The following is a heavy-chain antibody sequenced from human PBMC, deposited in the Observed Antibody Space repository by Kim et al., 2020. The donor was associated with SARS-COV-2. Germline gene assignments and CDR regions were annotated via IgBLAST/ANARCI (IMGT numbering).Heavy chain of an antibody. V-gene: IGHV1-69*13. CDR1: GGTFSSYA. D-gene: IGHD5-12*01. CDR2: IIPIFGTA. CDR3: ARDRIVATITLRYFDY. Sequence: SVKVSCKASGGTFSSYAISWVRQAPGQGLEWMGGIIPIFGTANYAQKFQGRVTITADESTSTAYMELSSLRSEDTAVYYCARDRIVATITLRYFDYWGQGTLVTVSS. J-gene: IGHJ4*02.